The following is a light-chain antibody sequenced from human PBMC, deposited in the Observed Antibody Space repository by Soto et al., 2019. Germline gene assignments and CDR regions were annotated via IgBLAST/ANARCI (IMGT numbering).Light chain of an antibody. J-gene: IGKJ5*01. Sequence: DIQMTQSPSSLSASVGDRVTITCRASQSISSYLNWYQQKPGKAPNLLIFAASSLQSGVPSRFSGSGSETDFTLTISSLQPEDFATYYCQQSYSTPRLTFGQGTRLEIK. CDR3: QQSYSTPRLT. CDR1: QSISSY. V-gene: IGKV1-39*01. CDR2: AAS.